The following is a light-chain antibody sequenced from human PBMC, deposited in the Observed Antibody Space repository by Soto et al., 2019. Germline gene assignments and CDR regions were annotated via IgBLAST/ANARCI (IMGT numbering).Light chain of an antibody. CDR2: KTS. V-gene: IGKV1-5*03. Sequence: DIQMTQSPSTLGASVGDTVTISCRASQSVSPWLAWYQQKPGKAPKLLIYKTSRLQSGVPSRFSGSGSGTDFTLKISSLQPDDFAIYYCKQYNSSGLTFGGGTTVDIK. CDR3: KQYNSSGLT. J-gene: IGKJ4*01. CDR1: QSVSPW.